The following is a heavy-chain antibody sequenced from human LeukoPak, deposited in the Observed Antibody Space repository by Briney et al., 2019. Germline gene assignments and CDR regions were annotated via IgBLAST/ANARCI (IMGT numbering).Heavy chain of an antibody. Sequence: PSETLSLTCTVSGGSIKSYYWSWIRQPPGKGLEWIGYIYYSGSTNYNPSLKSRVTIPVDQSKNQFSLKLTSMTAADTAVYYCARGGSNFDYWGQGTLVTVSS. CDR2: IYYSGST. V-gene: IGHV4-59*01. CDR3: ARGGSNFDY. J-gene: IGHJ4*02. CDR1: GGSIKSYY. D-gene: IGHD2-15*01.